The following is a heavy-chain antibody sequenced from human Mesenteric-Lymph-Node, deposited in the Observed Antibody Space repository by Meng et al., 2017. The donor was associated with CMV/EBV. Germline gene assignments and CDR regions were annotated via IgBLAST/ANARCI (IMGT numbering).Heavy chain of an antibody. Sequence: GESLKISCAASGFTFSSYAMSWVRQAPGKGLEWVSAISGSGGSTYYADSVKGRFTISRDNSKNTLYLQMNSLRAEDTAVYYCAKDSNHEIFGVVIPSSYFDYWGQGTLVTVSS. D-gene: IGHD3-3*01. J-gene: IGHJ4*02. CDR3: AKDSNHEIFGVVIPSSYFDY. CDR2: ISGSGGST. V-gene: IGHV3-23*01. CDR1: GFTFSSYA.